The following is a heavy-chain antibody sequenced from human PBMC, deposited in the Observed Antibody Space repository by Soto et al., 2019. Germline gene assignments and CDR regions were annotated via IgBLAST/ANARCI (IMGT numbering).Heavy chain of an antibody. CDR2: IIPALPIA. V-gene: IGHV1-69*02. J-gene: IGHJ6*02. D-gene: IGHD3-16*01. CDR3: ARSNGPFRDYDDYQGIDV. Sequence: QVQLVQSGAEVMKPGSSVKVSCKASGGTFSTHSISWVRQAPGVGLEWMGRIIPALPIANHAPKFQGRATIIADKSTNTVYMQLSGLRSHDTAIYYCARSNGPFRDYDDYQGIDVWGQGTTVTVS. CDR1: GGTFSTHS.